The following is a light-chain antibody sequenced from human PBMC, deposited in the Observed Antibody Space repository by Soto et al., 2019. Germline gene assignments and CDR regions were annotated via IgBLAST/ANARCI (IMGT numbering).Light chain of an antibody. J-gene: IGLJ7*01. CDR2: SND. V-gene: IGLV1-44*01. CDR1: GSNIGSHT. CDR3: AAWYDSLSGAV. Sequence: QSVLTQPPSASGTPGQRVTISCSGSGSNIGSHTVSWYQQLPGTAPNLLIYSNDQRPSGVPDRFSGSKSGTSASLAISGLQSEDEYDYYCAAWYDSLSGAVFGGGTQLTVL.